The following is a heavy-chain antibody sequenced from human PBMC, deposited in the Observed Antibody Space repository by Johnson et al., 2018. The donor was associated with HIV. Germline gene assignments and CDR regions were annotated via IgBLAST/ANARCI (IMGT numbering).Heavy chain of an antibody. D-gene: IGHD3-9*01. V-gene: IGHV3-66*02. J-gene: IGHJ3*02. CDR3: ARDRYPRRYFDWLFDALDI. CDR1: SSNY. Sequence: VQLVESGGGLVQPGGSLRLSCVGSSNYKSWVRQAPGKGLEWVSVIYSGGSTYYADSVKGRFTISRDNSKNTLYLQMNSLRAEDTAVYYCARDRYPRRYFDWLFDALDIWGQGTMVTVSS. CDR2: IYSGGST.